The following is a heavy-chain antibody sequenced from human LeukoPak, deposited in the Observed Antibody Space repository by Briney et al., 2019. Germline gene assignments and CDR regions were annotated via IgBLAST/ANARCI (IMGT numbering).Heavy chain of an antibody. Sequence: GGSLRLSCAASGFTFSSYSMNWVRQAPGKGLEWVSSISSSSSYIYYADSVKGRFTISRDNAKNSLYLQMNSLRAEDTAVYYCASSSWTNRFDPWGQGTLVTVSS. V-gene: IGHV3-21*01. CDR3: ASSSWTNRFDP. J-gene: IGHJ5*02. D-gene: IGHD6-13*01. CDR1: GFTFSSYS. CDR2: ISSSSSYI.